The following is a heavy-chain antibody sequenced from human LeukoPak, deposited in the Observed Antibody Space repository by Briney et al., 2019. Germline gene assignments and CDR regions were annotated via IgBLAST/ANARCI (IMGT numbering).Heavy chain of an antibody. V-gene: IGHV1-18*01. CDR1: GYTFSSYG. CDR3: AREGDYYDSSGYYYNY. J-gene: IGHJ4*02. CDR2: VRGYSGNT. D-gene: IGHD3-22*01. Sequence: ASVAVSCTASGYTFSSYGVSWVRQAPGQGLEWVGWVRGYSGNTNYAQKVQGRVTMTTDTSSGTAYLELRSLRSDDTAVYYCAREGDYYDSSGYYYNYWGQGTLVTVSS.